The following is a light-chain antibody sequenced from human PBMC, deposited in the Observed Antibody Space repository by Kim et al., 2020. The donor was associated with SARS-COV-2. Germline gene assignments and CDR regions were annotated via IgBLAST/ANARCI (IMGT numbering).Light chain of an antibody. CDR3: AAWDDNLGGWV. CDR2: RND. Sequence: GQRGPISCSGSNPAPENPFVCWYQQCPGTAPKALIYRNDLRPSGVPDRFSGSKSGTSASLAISGVRSEDEAHYYCAAWDDNLGGWVFGGGTKLTVL. J-gene: IGLJ3*02. CDR1: NPAPENPF. V-gene: IGLV1-47*01.